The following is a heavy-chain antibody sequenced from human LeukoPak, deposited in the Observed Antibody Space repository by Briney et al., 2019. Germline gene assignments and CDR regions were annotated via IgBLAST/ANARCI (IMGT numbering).Heavy chain of an antibody. Sequence: TSETLSLTCTVCPDFISTSYWSWMRQPPGKGLESIGYIYYNGHTNYNPSLKSRVTISVDTSKNQFTLKLSSVTAADPAVYYCASRLPVTYYMDVWGKGTTVTVSS. D-gene: IGHD4-17*01. J-gene: IGHJ6*03. V-gene: IGHV4-59*01. CDR1: PDFISTSY. CDR2: IYYNGHT. CDR3: ASRLPVTYYMDV.